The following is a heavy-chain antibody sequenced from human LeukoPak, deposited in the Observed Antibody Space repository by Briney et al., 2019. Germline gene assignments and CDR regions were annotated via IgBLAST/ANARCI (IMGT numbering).Heavy chain of an antibody. J-gene: IGHJ6*02. Sequence: GGSLRLSCAASGFTFSSYAMHWVRQAPGKGLEWVAVISYDGSNKYYADSVKGRFTISRDNSKNTLYLQMNSLRAEDTAVYYCARDHNVVVTAISYYGMDVWGQGTTVTVSS. CDR1: GFTFSSYA. CDR3: ARDHNVVVTAISYYGMDV. CDR2: ISYDGSNK. V-gene: IGHV3-30-3*01. D-gene: IGHD2-21*02.